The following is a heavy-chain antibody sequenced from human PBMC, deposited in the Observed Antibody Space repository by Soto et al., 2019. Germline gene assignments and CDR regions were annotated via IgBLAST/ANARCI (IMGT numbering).Heavy chain of an antibody. V-gene: IGHV1-69*02. CDR1: GGTFSSYT. CDR3: ASTSDNDDY. D-gene: IGHD1-1*01. CDR2: IIPILGIA. J-gene: IGHJ4*02. Sequence: SVKVSCKASGGTFSSYTISWLRQAPGQGLEWMGRIIPILGIANYAQKFQGRVTITAEKSTSTAYMELSSLRSEFTAVYYCASTSDNDDYWGQGTLVTVSS.